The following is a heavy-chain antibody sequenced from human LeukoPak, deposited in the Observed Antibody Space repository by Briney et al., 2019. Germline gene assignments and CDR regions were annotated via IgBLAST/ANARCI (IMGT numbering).Heavy chain of an antibody. J-gene: IGHJ4*02. CDR2: ITCSSNYI. CDR3: ARDNRGDFDY. V-gene: IGHV3-21*01. CDR1: GFTFSSYS. Sequence: GGSLRLSCAASGFTFSSYSLNWVRQAPGKGLEWVSSITCSSNYIYYADSVKGRFTISRDNAKNSLYLQMNSLRAEDTAVYYCARDNRGDFDYWGQGTLVTVSS. D-gene: IGHD1-14*01.